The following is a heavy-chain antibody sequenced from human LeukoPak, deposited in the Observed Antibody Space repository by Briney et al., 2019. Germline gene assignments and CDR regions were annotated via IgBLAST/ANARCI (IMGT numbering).Heavy chain of an antibody. CDR1: GFTFNNYA. CDR3: ARDYDSSGSSIDY. CDR2: ISYDGSNK. D-gene: IGHD3-22*01. J-gene: IGHJ4*02. V-gene: IGHV3-30-3*01. Sequence: PGRSLRLACEAYGFTFNNYAMHWVRQAPGKGLEWVAVISYDGSNKYYADSVKGRFTISRDNSKNTLYLQMNSLRAEDTAVYYCARDYDSSGSSIDYWGQGTLVTVSS.